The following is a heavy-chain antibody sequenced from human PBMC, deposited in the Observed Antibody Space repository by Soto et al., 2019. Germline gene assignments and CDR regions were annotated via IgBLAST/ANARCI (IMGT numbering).Heavy chain of an antibody. CDR2: IYSSRST. CDR3: ARDHPHSYGVYYFDY. CDR1: GGSISNYY. J-gene: IGHJ4*02. D-gene: IGHD5-18*01. Sequence: PSETLSLTCTVSGGSISNYYWNWIRQSPGKGLEWIGYIYSSRSTHYNPSLQNRVTISIDTSKNQVSLKVNSVTAADTAVYYCARDHPHSYGVYYFDYWGQGTPVTVSS. V-gene: IGHV4-59*01.